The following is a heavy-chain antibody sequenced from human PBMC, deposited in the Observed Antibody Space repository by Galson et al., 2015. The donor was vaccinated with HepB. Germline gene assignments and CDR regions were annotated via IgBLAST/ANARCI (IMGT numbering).Heavy chain of an antibody. CDR3: ARASITMILVAPFDY. CDR2: ISSSGSST. CDR1: GFTFSSCA. V-gene: IGHV3-23*01. Sequence: SLRLSCAASGFTFSSCAMSWVRQAPGKGLEWVSAISSSGSSTYYADSVKGRFTISRDNSKNTLYLQMNSLRAEDTAVYYCARASITMILVAPFDYWGQGTLVTVSS. D-gene: IGHD3-22*01. J-gene: IGHJ4*02.